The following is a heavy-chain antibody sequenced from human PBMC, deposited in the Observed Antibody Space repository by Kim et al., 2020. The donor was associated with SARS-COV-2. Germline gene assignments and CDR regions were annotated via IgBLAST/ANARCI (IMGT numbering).Heavy chain of an antibody. CDR1: GGSISSSSYY. D-gene: IGHD3-22*01. V-gene: IGHV4-39*01. CDR2: IYYSWRT. Sequence: SETLSLTCTVSGGSISSSSYYWGWIRQPPGKGLEWIGSIYYSWRTYYNPSLKSRVTISVDTSKNQFSLKLSSVTGADTAVYYCARFRENVVSDAFDIWDQGTMVSVSS. CDR3: ARFRENVVSDAFDI. J-gene: IGHJ3*02.